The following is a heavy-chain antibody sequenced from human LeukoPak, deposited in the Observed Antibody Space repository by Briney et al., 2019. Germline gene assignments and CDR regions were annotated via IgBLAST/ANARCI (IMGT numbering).Heavy chain of an antibody. Sequence: AGGSLRLSCAASGFTFSSYSMHWVRQAPGKTLEWVADILYDGSHKYYADSVKGRFTISRDNSRNTLYLQINSLRAEDTAVYYCAKEGRWLDSWGRGTLVTVSS. V-gene: IGHV3-30*04. D-gene: IGHD4-23*01. CDR2: ILYDGSHK. CDR3: AKEGRWLDS. CDR1: GFTFSSYS. J-gene: IGHJ4*02.